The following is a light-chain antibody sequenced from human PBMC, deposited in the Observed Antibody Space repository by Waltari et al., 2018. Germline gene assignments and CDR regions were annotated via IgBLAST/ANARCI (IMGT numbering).Light chain of an antibody. CDR2: QAS. Sequence: DFQLTQSPSISPASVGDRVTITCRASQSVGRLLAWYQQKPGSAPKLLIYQASNLESGVPSRFSGAGSGTEFTLTISSLQPDDFATYYCQQYIAYWTFGQGTKVQSK. CDR3: QQYIAYWT. J-gene: IGKJ1*01. CDR1: QSVGRL. V-gene: IGKV1-5*03.